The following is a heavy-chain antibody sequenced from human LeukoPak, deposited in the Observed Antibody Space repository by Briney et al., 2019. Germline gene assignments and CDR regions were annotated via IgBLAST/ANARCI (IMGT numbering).Heavy chain of an antibody. J-gene: IGHJ2*01. CDR2: ISWNSGSI. CDR1: GFTFDDYA. Sequence: GGSLRLSCAASGFTFDDYAMHWVRQAPGKGLEWVSGISWNSGSIGYADSVKGRFTISRDNAKNSLYLQMNSLRAEDTALYYCAKGRMTTVTSWYFDLWGRGTLVTVSS. D-gene: IGHD4-17*01. CDR3: AKGRMTTVTSWYFDL. V-gene: IGHV3-9*01.